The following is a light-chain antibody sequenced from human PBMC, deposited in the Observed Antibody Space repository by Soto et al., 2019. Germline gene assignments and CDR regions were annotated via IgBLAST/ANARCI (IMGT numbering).Light chain of an antibody. J-gene: IGLJ1*01. V-gene: IGLV2-8*01. CDR2: EVS. CDR3: CSYAGSSPDL. CDR1: SSDVGGYNF. Sequence: QSALTQPPSASGSPGQSVTISCTGTSSDVGGYNFVSWYQQHPGKAPKLMIYEVSRRPSGVSDRFSGSKSGNTASLTISGLQAEDEADYYCCSYAGSSPDLFGTATKLT.